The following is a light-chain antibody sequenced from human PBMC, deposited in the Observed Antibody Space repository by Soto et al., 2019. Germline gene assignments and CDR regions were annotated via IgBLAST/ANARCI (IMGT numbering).Light chain of an antibody. Sequence: DIVMTQSPGTLSVSPGEGATLSCRASQSVRTNLAWDQQKRGQAPRLLIFGSFTRAPGVPSGFSGSGSGTEFTLTISSLQSEDFALYYCQQYDIWPWTFGQGTKVDIK. CDR3: QQYDIWPWT. J-gene: IGKJ1*01. CDR2: GSF. CDR1: QSVRTN. V-gene: IGKV3-15*01.